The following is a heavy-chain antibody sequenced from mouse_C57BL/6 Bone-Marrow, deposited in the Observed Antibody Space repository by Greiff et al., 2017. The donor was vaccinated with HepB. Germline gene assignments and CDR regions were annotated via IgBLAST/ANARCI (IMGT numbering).Heavy chain of an antibody. CDR1: GYTFTSYW. CDR2: IDPSDSYT. Sequence: QVQLQQPGAELVRPGTSVKLSCKASGYTFTSYWMHWVKQRPGQGLEWIGVIDPSDSYTNYNQKFKGKATLTVDTSSSTAYMQLSSLTSEDSAVYYCARKLRGDAMDYWGQGTSVTVSS. D-gene: IGHD2-4*01. J-gene: IGHJ4*01. V-gene: IGHV1-59*01. CDR3: ARKLRGDAMDY.